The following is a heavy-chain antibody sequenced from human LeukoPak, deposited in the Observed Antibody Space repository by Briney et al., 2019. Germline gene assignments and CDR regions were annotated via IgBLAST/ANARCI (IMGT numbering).Heavy chain of an antibody. Sequence: SSETLSLTCAVYGGSFSGYYWSWIRQPPGKGLEWIGEINHSGSTNYNPSLKSRVTRSVDTSKNQFSLKLSSVTAADTAVYYCARGGDGYNSGDYWGQGTLVTVSS. D-gene: IGHD5-24*01. J-gene: IGHJ4*02. CDR2: INHSGST. CDR1: GGSFSGYY. CDR3: ARGGDGYNSGDY. V-gene: IGHV4-34*01.